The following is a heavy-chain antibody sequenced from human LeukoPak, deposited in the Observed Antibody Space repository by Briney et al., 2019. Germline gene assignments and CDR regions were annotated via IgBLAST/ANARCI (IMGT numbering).Heavy chain of an antibody. V-gene: IGHV4-39*01. Sequence: SETLSLTCTVSGGSITGSSYYWGWIRQPPGKGLEWIGSLYYSGSTYYNPSLKSRVTISADTSKNQFSLKLNSVTAADRAVYYCARQYYDSTGYYYFDYWDQGALVTVPS. J-gene: IGHJ4*02. D-gene: IGHD3-22*01. CDR1: GGSITGSSYY. CDR3: ARQYYDSTGYYYFDY. CDR2: LYYSGST.